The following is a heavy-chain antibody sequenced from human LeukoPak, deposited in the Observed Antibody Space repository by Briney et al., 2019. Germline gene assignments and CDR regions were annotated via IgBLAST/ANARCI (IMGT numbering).Heavy chain of an antibody. Sequence: GGSLRLSCAASGFTVSSNYMSWVRQAPGKGLEWVSLIYSGGDTYYADSVKGRFTISRDNSKNTLYLQMNSLRAEDTPVYYCARDGGIPWELQGRWGQGTLVTVSS. J-gene: IGHJ4*02. CDR1: GFTVSSNY. CDR2: IYSGGDT. D-gene: IGHD1-26*01. V-gene: IGHV3-53*01. CDR3: ARDGGIPWELQGR.